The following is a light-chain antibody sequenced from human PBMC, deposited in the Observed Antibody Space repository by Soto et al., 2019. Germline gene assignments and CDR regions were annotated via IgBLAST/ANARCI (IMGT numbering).Light chain of an antibody. V-gene: IGKV1-5*03. CDR2: KAS. CDR3: QQYYTYPWT. CDR1: QSISTW. Sequence: DIQMTQSPSTLPASVGDRLTITCRAGQSISTWLAWYQQRPGKGPKLLIYKASNLQGGVSSRFSGSGSGTEFSLTISGLQPDDFATYYCQQYYTYPWTFGHGTKVEIK. J-gene: IGKJ1*01.